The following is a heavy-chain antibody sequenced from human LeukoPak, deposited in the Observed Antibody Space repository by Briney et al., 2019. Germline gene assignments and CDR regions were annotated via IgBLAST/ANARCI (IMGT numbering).Heavy chain of an antibody. CDR1: GDSISSSNW. D-gene: IGHD5-12*01. J-gene: IGHJ5*02. Sequence: SETLSLTCAVSGDSISSSNWWSWVRPPPGKGLEWIGQIYHSGSTNYNPSLKSRVTISLDKSKNQFSLELTSVTAADTAVYYCARSFRYSGYDYYFDPWGQGTLVTVSS. CDR2: IYHSGST. V-gene: IGHV4-4*02. CDR3: ARSFRYSGYDYYFDP.